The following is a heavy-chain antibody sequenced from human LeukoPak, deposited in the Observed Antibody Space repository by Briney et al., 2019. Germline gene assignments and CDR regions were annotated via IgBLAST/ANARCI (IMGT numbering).Heavy chain of an antibody. CDR2: INPNSGGT. D-gene: IGHD5-12*01. CDR3: ARSYSGYDPLYYYYYYMDV. CDR1: GYTFTGYY. J-gene: IGHJ6*03. Sequence: ASVKVSCKASGYTFTGYYMHWVRQAPGQGLEGMGWINPNSGGTKYAQKFQGRVTMTRDTSISTAYMELSRLRSDDTAVYYCARSYSGYDPLYYYYYYMDVWGKGTTVTISS. V-gene: IGHV1-2*02.